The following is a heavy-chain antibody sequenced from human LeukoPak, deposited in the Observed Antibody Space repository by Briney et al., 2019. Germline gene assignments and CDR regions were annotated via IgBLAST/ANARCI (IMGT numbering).Heavy chain of an antibody. CDR3: ARDLLWFGESNFDY. V-gene: IGHV1-8*03. CDR1: AYTFISYD. Sequence: PAASAQVFCRASAYTFISYDINCVRQATGQGLQWMGWMNPNSGNTGCAQKFQGRVTITRNTSISTAYMELSSLRSEDTDVYYCARDLLWFGESNFDYWGKGTLVTVSS. D-gene: IGHD3-10*01. CDR2: MNPNSGNT. J-gene: IGHJ4*02.